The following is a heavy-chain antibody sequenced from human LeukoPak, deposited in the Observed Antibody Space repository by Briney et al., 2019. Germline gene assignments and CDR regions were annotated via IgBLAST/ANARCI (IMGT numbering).Heavy chain of an antibody. V-gene: IGHV3-23*01. Sequence: GGSLRLSCAASGFTFSSYAMSWVRQAPGKGLEGVSAISGSGGSTYYADSVKGRFTISRDNSKNTLYLQMNSLRAEDTAVYYCAKIYFDWLFAYWGQGTLVTVSS. CDR3: AKIYFDWLFAY. CDR1: GFTFSSYA. J-gene: IGHJ4*02. D-gene: IGHD3-9*01. CDR2: ISGSGGST.